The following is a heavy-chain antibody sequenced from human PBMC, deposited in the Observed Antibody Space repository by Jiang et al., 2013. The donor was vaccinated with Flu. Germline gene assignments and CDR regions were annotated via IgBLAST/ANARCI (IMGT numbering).Heavy chain of an antibody. D-gene: IGHD5-24*01. Sequence: QLLESGGGLVQPGGSLRLSCAASGFTFSSYEMNWVRQAPGKGLEWVSYIGTSGGAIYYADSVRGRFTISRDNAKNSLYLQMDSVRAEDTAVYYCAREGDGYTWAFGYWGQGTLVTVSS. CDR1: GFTFSSYE. CDR3: AREGDGYTWAFGY. CDR2: IGTSGGAI. V-gene: IGHV3-48*03. J-gene: IGHJ4*02.